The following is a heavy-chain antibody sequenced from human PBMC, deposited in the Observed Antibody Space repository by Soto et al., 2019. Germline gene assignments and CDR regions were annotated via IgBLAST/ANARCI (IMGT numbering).Heavy chain of an antibody. J-gene: IGHJ4*02. V-gene: IGHV1-2*04. Sequence: ASVKVSCKASGYTFTGYYMHWVRQAPGQGLEWMGWINPNSGGTNYAQKFQGWVTMTRDTSISTAYMELSRLRSDDMAVYYCARAPPISGSYWYYFDYWGQGTLVTVSS. CDR2: INPNSGGT. CDR3: ARAPPISGSYWYYFDY. CDR1: GYTFTGYY. D-gene: IGHD1-26*01.